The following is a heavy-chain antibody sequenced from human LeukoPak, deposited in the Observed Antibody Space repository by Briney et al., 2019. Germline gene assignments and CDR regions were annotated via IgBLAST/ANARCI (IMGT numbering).Heavy chain of an antibody. CDR3: ARGHLNDY. Sequence: ASVKVSCKASGYTFTSYGISWVRQAPGQGLEWMGGIIPIFGTANYAQKFQGRVTMTRNTSISTAYMELSSLRSEDTAVYYCARGHLNDYWGQGTLVTVSS. V-gene: IGHV1-8*02. CDR2: IIPIFGTA. CDR1: GYTFTSYG. J-gene: IGHJ4*02.